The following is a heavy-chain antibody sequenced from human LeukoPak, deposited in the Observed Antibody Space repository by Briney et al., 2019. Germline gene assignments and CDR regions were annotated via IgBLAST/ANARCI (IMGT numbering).Heavy chain of an antibody. CDR3: ARDRDAGVGVVRDYYYMGV. CDR1: GYTFTDYY. V-gene: IGHV1-2*02. CDR2: INPNSGAT. Sequence: ASVKVSCKASGYTFTDYYMHWVRQAPGQGLEWMGWINPNSGATSYAQKFQGRVTMTRDSSISTAYMDLSRLRSDDTAVYHCARDRDAGVGVVRDYYYMGVWGKGTSVTASS. D-gene: IGHD3-3*01. J-gene: IGHJ6*03.